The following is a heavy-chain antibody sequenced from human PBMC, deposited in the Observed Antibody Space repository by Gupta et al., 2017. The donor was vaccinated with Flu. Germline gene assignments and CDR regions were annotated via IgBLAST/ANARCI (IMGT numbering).Heavy chain of an antibody. V-gene: IGHV4-61*02. CDR1: GGSIRSGSYY. CDR2: IYTSGST. Sequence: QVQLQESGPGLVKPSQTLSLTCTVSGGSIRSGSYYWRWIRQPAGKGLGWIGRIYTSGSTNYNPAIKSRVTISVDTSKNQFSLKLSSVTAADTAVYYCAREWVRYSYGSQFDYWGQGTLVTVSS. J-gene: IGHJ4*02. D-gene: IGHD5-18*01. CDR3: AREWVRYSYGSQFDY.